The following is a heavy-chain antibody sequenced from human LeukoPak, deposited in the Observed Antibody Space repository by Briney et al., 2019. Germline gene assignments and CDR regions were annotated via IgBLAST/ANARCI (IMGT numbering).Heavy chain of an antibody. CDR3: AREGGHQLVPPSWTHTGHFDF. J-gene: IGHJ4*02. Sequence: PSETLSLTCTVSGGSISSSSYYWGWIRQPPGKGLEWIGSIYYSGTTYYNPSLKSRVTISVDTSKNQFSLKLSSVTAADTAVYYCAREGGHQLVPPSWTHTGHFDFWGRGIVVTVSA. V-gene: IGHV4-39*02. D-gene: IGHD2-8*02. CDR1: GGSISSSSYY. CDR2: IYYSGTT.